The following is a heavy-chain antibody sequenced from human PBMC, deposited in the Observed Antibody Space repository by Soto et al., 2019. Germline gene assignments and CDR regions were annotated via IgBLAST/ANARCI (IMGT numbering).Heavy chain of an antibody. CDR2: IYSGGST. CDR1: GFTVRSNY. J-gene: IGHJ3*01. CDR3: AKTYSSGRGAFDV. D-gene: IGHD6-19*01. V-gene: IGHV3-53*04. Sequence: GGSLRLSCAASGFTVRSNYMSWVRQAPGKGLEWVSVIYSGGSTYCADSVKGRFTISRHNSKNTLYLQMNSLRAEDTAVYYCAKTYSSGRGAFDVWGQGTMVTVSS.